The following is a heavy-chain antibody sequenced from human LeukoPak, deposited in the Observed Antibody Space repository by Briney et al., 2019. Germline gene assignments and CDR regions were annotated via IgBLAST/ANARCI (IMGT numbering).Heavy chain of an antibody. CDR1: GGSISSGGYY. CDR3: AIRDHRDYDFWSGYYSSFDY. CDR2: IYHSGST. J-gene: IGHJ4*02. V-gene: IGHV4-30-2*01. Sequence: SQTLSLTCTVSGGSISSGGYYWSWIRQPPGKGLEWIGYIYHSGSTYYNPSLKSRVTISVDRSKNQFSLKLSSVTAADTAVYYCAIRDHRDYDFWSGYYSSFDYWGQGTLVTVSS. D-gene: IGHD3-3*01.